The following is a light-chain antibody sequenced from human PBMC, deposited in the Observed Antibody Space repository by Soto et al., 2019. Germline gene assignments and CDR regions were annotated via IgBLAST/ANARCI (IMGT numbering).Light chain of an antibody. V-gene: IGKV3-11*01. CDR2: GAS. CDR3: QQRSNWPPKLT. Sequence: EIVMTQSPATLSVSPGGRATLSCRAIQSISDTLAWYQQKPGQAPRLLIYGASRRATGFPARFSGSGSGTDFTLTISSLEPEDFAVYYCQQRSNWPPKLTFGGGTKVDI. CDR1: QSISDT. J-gene: IGKJ4*01.